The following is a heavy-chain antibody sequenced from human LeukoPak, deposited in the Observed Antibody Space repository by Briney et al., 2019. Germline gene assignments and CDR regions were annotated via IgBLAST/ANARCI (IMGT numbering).Heavy chain of an antibody. Sequence: SETLSLTCTVSGGXISSYYCSWIRQPPAKGREWIGLIYYSESTNYNPSRKSRVTISVNTSKNQFSLKLSSVTAADTAVYYCARTRGYSYGHWYYGMDVWGQGSTVTASS. CDR2: IYYSEST. D-gene: IGHD5-18*01. CDR3: ARTRGYSYGHWYYGMDV. J-gene: IGHJ6*02. CDR1: GGXISSYY. V-gene: IGHV4-59*01.